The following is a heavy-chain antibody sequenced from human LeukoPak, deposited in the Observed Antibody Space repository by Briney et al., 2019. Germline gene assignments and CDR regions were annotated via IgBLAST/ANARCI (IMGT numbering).Heavy chain of an antibody. CDR2: IYYSGST. V-gene: IGHV4-39*07. CDR1: GGSISSSSYY. Sequence: PSETLSLTCTVSGGSISSSSYYWGWIRQPPGKGLEWIGSIYYSGSTYYNPSLKSRVTISVDTSKNQFSLKLSSVTAADTAVYYCARHGSGWTPGTTSWFDPWGQGTLVTVSS. CDR3: ARHGSGWTPGTTSWFDP. J-gene: IGHJ5*02. D-gene: IGHD6-19*01.